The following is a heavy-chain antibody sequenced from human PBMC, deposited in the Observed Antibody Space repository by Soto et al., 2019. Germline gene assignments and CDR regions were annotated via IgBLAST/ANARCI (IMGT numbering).Heavy chain of an antibody. CDR2: IYYTGST. CDR3: ARDLWGYCGTDCYPLDV. V-gene: IGHV4-61*01. J-gene: IGHJ6*02. CDR1: GGSISSISCC. D-gene: IGHD2-21*02. Sequence: PSETLSLTCTVSGGSISSISCCCSWNRQPPGKGLEWIGYIYYTGSTYYNPSFKSRVTISVDTSKNQFSLKLNSVTAADTAVYYCARDLWGYCGTDCYPLDVWGQGTTVTVS.